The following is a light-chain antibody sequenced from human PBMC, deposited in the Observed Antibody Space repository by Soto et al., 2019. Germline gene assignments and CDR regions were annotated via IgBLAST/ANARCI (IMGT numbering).Light chain of an antibody. CDR3: QQYNSYDMWT. CDR2: GAS. CDR1: HSISKW. Sequence: DIQMTQSPATLSASVGDRVIITCRASHSISKWLAWYQQKPGKAPKLLIYGASSLESGVPSRFSGSGSGTEFTRTISSLQPDDFATYYCQQYNSYDMWTFGQCTKLDI. V-gene: IGKV1-5*01. J-gene: IGKJ1*01.